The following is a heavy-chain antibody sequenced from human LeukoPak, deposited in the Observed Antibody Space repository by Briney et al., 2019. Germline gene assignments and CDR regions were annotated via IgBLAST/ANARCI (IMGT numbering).Heavy chain of an antibody. CDR2: IYYSGST. J-gene: IGHJ5*02. V-gene: IGHV4-59*01. CDR1: GGSISSYY. Sequence: KPSETLSLTCTVSGGSISSYYWSWIRQPPGKGVEWIGYIYYSGSTNYNPSLKSRVTISVDTSKNQFSLKLSSVTAADTAVYYCARGGVISGWYRVPHGWFDPWGQGTLVTVSS. CDR3: ARGGVISGWYRVPHGWFDP. D-gene: IGHD6-19*01.